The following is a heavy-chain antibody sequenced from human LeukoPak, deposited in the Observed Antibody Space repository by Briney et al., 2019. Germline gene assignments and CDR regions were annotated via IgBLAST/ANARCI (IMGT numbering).Heavy chain of an antibody. CDR3: ARDKIVGATALDY. D-gene: IGHD1-26*01. V-gene: IGHV3-7*01. Sequence: PGGSLRLSCAASGFTFSSHWMSWVRQAPGKGLEWVANIKKDGSEKYYVDSVKGRFTISRDNAKNSLYLEMNSLRAEDAGVYYCARDKIVGATALDYWGQGTLVTVSS. CDR1: GFTFSSHW. CDR2: IKKDGSEK. J-gene: IGHJ4*02.